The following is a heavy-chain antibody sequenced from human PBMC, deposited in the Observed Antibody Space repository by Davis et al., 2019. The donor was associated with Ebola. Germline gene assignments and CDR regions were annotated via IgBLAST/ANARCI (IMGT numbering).Heavy chain of an antibody. J-gene: IGHJ6*02. CDR2: IYYSGST. V-gene: IGHV4-59*08. CDR3: ARHKFWSGYGLRDYGMDV. D-gene: IGHD3-3*01. CDR1: GGSISSYY. Sequence: MPSETLSLTCTVSGGSISSYYWSWIRQPPGKGLEWIGYIYYSGSTNYNPSLKSRVTISVDTSKNQFSLKLSSVTAADTAVYYCARHKFWSGYGLRDYGMDVWGQGTTVTVSS.